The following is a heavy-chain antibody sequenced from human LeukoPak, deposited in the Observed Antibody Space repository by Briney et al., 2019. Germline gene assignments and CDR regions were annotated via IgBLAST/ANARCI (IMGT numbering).Heavy chain of an antibody. J-gene: IGHJ4*02. CDR2: IIPIFGTA. Sequence: SVKVSCKASGGTFSSYAISWVRRAPGQGLEWMGRIIPIFGTANYAQKFQGRVTITTDESTSIAYMELSSLRSEDTAVYYCASAPVNYYDSSGYYSYFDYWGQGTLVTVSS. V-gene: IGHV1-69*05. D-gene: IGHD3-22*01. CDR3: ASAPVNYYDSSGYYSYFDY. CDR1: GGTFSSYA.